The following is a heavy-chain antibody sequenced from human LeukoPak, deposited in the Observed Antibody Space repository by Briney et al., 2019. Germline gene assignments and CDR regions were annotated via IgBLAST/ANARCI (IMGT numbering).Heavy chain of an antibody. D-gene: IGHD3-3*01. CDR3: ARARYDFWSNYYYGMDV. CDR2: IYYSGST. Sequence: SQTLSLTCTVSGGSISSGDYYWSWIRQPPGKGLECIGYIYYSGSTYYNPSLKSRVTISVDTPKNQFSLKLSSVTAADTAVYYCARARYDFWSNYYYGMDVWGQGTTVTVSS. V-gene: IGHV4-30-4*01. CDR1: GGSISSGDYY. J-gene: IGHJ6*02.